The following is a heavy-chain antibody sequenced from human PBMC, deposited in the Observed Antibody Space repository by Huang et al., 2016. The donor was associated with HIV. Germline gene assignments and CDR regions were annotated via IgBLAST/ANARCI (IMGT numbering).Heavy chain of an antibody. CDR2: MSSSSNSK. CDR3: ARESCSGGTCYLFDF. J-gene: IGHJ4*02. Sequence: EVQLVESGGGLVSPGASLRLSCAASGFTFGDFNMNWGREAPGKGLELIAYMSSSSNSKLYADSGKGRFTISRDNARNSLYLQLKSLRVEDTAVYYCARESCSGGTCYLFDFWGQGVLVTVSS. V-gene: IGHV3-48*04. D-gene: IGHD2-15*01. CDR1: GFTFGDFN.